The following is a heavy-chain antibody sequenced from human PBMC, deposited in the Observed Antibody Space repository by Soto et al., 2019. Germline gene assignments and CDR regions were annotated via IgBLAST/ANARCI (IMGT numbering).Heavy chain of an antibody. Sequence: VGSLRLSCAASGFTVSTNYRTWVRQTPGKGLEWVSIIYSNGNTYYADSVKGRFTISRDNSKNTLYLQMNSLRVDDTAVYYCVVEDLGMEVWGQGTTVTVSS. V-gene: IGHV3-53*01. CDR1: GFTVSTNY. J-gene: IGHJ6*02. D-gene: IGHD2-15*01. CDR3: VVEDLGMEV. CDR2: IYSNGNT.